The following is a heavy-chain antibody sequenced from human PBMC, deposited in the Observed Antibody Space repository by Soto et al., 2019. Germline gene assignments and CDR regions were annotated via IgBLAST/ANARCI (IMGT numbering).Heavy chain of an antibody. J-gene: IGHJ4*02. V-gene: IGHV4-4*02. Sequence: QVQLQESGPGLVKPSGTLSLTCAVSGDSISSSNWWNWVRQPPGKGLEWIAEINHLGSTSYNPSPTSRATISVDKSTNQFSLRLTSVTAADTAVYYCARAYSPGYWGQGTLVTVSS. CDR2: INHLGST. CDR1: GDSISSSNW. D-gene: IGHD4-4*01. CDR3: ARAYSPGY.